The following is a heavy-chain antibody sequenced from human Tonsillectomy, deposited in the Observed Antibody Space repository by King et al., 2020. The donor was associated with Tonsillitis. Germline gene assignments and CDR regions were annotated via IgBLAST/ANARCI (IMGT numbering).Heavy chain of an antibody. CDR3: ARVPKNCSGGSCYSRFWFDP. V-gene: IGHV4-59*01. CDR1: GGSISGYY. D-gene: IGHD2-15*01. CDR2: IHYSGST. Sequence: QLQESGPGLVKPSETLSLTCTVSGGSISGYYWSWIRQPPGKGLEWIGYIHYSGSTNHNPSLESRVTISVDRSKNQFSLKLTSVNAADTAVYYCARVPKNCSGGSCYSRFWFDPWGQGTLVTVSS. J-gene: IGHJ5*02.